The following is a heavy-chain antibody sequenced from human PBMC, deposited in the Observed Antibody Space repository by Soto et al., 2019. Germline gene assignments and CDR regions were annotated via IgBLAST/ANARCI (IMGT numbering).Heavy chain of an antibody. V-gene: IGHV5-51*03. CDR3: ARQTTGWFGMDV. D-gene: IGHD6-19*01. CDR1: GYSFTDYW. CDR2: IYPGDADA. J-gene: IGHJ6*02. Sequence: GGSLKIYCRGSGYSFTDYWIGCVRQMPGKGLEWMGIIYPGDADARYSPSFQGQVPISTDTSVNTAYLQWGSLKASDTAMYYCARQTTGWFGMDVWGQGTTVTVSS.